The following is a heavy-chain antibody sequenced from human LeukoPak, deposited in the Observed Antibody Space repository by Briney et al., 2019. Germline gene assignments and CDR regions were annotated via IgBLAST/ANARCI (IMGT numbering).Heavy chain of an antibody. J-gene: IGHJ4*02. CDR2: IKQDGSEK. V-gene: IGHV3-7*01. CDR3: ARGGGSYSLEYYFDY. CDR1: GFTFSRYA. Sequence: GGSLRLSCAASGFTFSRYAMSWVRQAPGMGLEWVAHIKQDGSEKYYVDAVKGRFTISRDNAKNSLYLQMNSLRAEDTAVYYCARGGGSYSLEYYFDYWGQGTLVTVSS. D-gene: IGHD1-26*01.